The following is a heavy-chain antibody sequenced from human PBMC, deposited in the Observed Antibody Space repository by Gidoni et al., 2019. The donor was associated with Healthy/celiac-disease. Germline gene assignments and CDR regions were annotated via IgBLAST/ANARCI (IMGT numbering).Heavy chain of an antibody. Sequence: QVQLQESGPGLVKPSETLSLTCTVSGGSISSYYWSWIRQPPGKGLEWIGYIYYSGSTNYNPSLKSRVTISVDTSKNQFSLKLSSVTAADTAVYYCARDVGYDSSGPYFDYWSQGTLVTVSS. V-gene: IGHV4-59*01. D-gene: IGHD3-22*01. CDR1: GGSISSYY. CDR3: ARDVGYDSSGPYFDY. J-gene: IGHJ4*02. CDR2: IYYSGST.